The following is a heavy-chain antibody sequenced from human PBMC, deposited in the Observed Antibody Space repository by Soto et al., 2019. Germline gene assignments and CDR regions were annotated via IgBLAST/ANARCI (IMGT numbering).Heavy chain of an antibody. V-gene: IGHV3-9*01. Sequence: GGSLRLSCAASGFTFDDYAMHWVRQAPGKGLEWVSGISWNSGSIGYADSVKGRFTISRDNAKNSLYLQMNSLRAEDTALYYCAKSLSAQWLVPHFLAFDIWGQGTMVTVSS. J-gene: IGHJ3*02. CDR1: GFTFDDYA. CDR2: ISWNSGSI. D-gene: IGHD6-19*01. CDR3: AKSLSAQWLVPHFLAFDI.